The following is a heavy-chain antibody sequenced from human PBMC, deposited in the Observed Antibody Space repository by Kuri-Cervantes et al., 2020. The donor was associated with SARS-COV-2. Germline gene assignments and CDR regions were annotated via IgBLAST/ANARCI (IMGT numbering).Heavy chain of an antibody. J-gene: IGHJ5*02. D-gene: IGHD6-19*01. CDR3: ARGRYSSGWYRFVWFDP. V-gene: IGHV1-2*02. CDR2: INPNSGGT. CDR1: GYTFTGHY. Sequence: ASVKVSCKASGYTFTGHYMHWVRQAPGQGLEWMGWINPNSGGTNFAQKFQGRVTMTRNTSISTAYMELSSLRSEDTAVYYCARGRYSSGWYRFVWFDPWGQGTLVTVSS.